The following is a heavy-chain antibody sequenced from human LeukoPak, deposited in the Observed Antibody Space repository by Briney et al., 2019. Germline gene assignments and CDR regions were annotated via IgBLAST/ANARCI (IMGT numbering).Heavy chain of an antibody. Sequence: SETLSLTCAVSGGPISSGDYSGRWIRRPRGKGLEWIGYIYHSGSIYYNPSLKSRVTISVDRSKNQFSLKLSSVTAADTAVYYCARGPTTSLDYWGQGTLVTVSS. CDR3: ARGPTTSLDY. V-gene: IGHV4-30-2*01. CDR1: GGPISSGDYS. CDR2: IYHSGSI. J-gene: IGHJ4*02. D-gene: IGHD4-17*01.